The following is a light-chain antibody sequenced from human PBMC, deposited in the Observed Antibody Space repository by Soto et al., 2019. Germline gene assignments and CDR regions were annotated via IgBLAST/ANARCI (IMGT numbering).Light chain of an antibody. CDR2: GNS. J-gene: IGLJ3*02. V-gene: IGLV1-40*01. Sequence: QSVLTQPPSVSGAPGQRVTISCTGSSSNIGAGYDVHWYQQLPGTAPKLLIYGNSNRPSGVPDRFSGSKSGTSASLAITGLQTEDDTDYYFQSYDSSLSGGVFGGGTKLTVL. CDR1: SSNIGAGYD. CDR3: QSYDSSLSGGV.